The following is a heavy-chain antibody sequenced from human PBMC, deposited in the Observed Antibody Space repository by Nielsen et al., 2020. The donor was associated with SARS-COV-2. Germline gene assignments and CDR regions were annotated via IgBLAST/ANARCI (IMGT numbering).Heavy chain of an antibody. CDR2: ISASGGST. J-gene: IGHJ3*02. V-gene: IGHV3-23*01. D-gene: IGHD3-10*01. Sequence: GESLKISCAASGFTFNIYAMAWVRRTPGRGLQWVSGISASGGSTYYTDSVKGRFAVSRDNSRNTLYQQMHSLRVEDTALYYCAKDDVVRGDAFDIWGQGTMVTVSS. CDR3: AKDDVVRGDAFDI. CDR1: GFTFNIYA.